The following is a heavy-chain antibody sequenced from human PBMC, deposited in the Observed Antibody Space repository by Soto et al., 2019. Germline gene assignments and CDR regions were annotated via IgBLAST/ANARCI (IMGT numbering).Heavy chain of an antibody. J-gene: IGHJ4*02. Sequence: QVQMVESGGGVVQPGGSLRLSCAASGFTFGRHGMHWVRQAPGKGLEWVAVIGSDGRRASYADSVKGRFTISRDNGQNTLYLQMNSLRAEETTVYYCARDDDYGDNGLDYWGQGTLVTVSS. D-gene: IGHD4-17*01. CDR2: IGSDGRRA. CDR3: ARDDDYGDNGLDY. CDR1: GFTFGRHG. V-gene: IGHV3-33*01.